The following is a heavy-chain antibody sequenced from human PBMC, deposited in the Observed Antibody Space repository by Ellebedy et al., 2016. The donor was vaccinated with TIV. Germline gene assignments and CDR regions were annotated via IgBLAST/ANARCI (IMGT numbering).Heavy chain of an antibody. Sequence: AASVKVSCKASGYTFTNYGISWVRPAPGQGLEWMGWISGYNGNTYSAQKLQGRVTMTTDTSISTAYMELRSLRSDDTAVYYCARFVDGDYEDYWGQGALVTVSS. J-gene: IGHJ4*02. CDR2: ISGYNGNT. CDR1: GYTFTNYG. D-gene: IGHD4-17*01. V-gene: IGHV1-18*04. CDR3: ARFVDGDYEDY.